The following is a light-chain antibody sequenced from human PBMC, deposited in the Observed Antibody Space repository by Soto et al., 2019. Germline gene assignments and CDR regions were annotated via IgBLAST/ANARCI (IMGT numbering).Light chain of an antibody. CDR1: QSVDSSF. J-gene: IGKJ1*01. V-gene: IGKV3-20*01. CDR3: QQYVSSVT. CDR2: GAS. Sequence: EIVLTQSPGSLSLSPGERATLSCRASQSVDSSFFAWYQQKPGQAPRLLIYGASNRATGIPDRFSGRGSGKDFTLTINGLEPEDFAEYYCQQYVSSVTFGQGTKVEIK.